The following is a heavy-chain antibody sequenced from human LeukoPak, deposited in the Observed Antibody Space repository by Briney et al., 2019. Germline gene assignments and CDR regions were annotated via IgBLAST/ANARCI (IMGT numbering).Heavy chain of an antibody. J-gene: IGHJ4*02. D-gene: IGHD6-13*01. CDR3: ASGSSSDF. Sequence: ASVKVSCKASGYTFTDYYMYWVRQAPGQGLEWMGWLHPNSGGTEYAQKFQGRVTMTRDTSISTAYMDLTRLTSDDTAVYYCASGSSSDFWGQGSLVTVSS. CDR1: GYTFTDYY. V-gene: IGHV1-2*02. CDR2: LHPNSGGT.